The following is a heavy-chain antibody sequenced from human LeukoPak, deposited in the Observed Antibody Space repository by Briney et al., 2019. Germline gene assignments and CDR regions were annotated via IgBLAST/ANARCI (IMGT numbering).Heavy chain of an antibody. CDR2: IRYDGSNK. Sequence: PGRSLRLSCAASGYTFSSYGMHWVRQAPGKGLEWVAFIRYDGSNKYYADSVKGRFTISRDNSKNTLYLQMNSLRAEDTAVYYCAKDARAYQLLSGGWFDPWGQGTLVTVSS. CDR3: AKDARAYQLLSGGWFDP. J-gene: IGHJ5*02. V-gene: IGHV3-30*02. CDR1: GYTFSSYG. D-gene: IGHD2-2*01.